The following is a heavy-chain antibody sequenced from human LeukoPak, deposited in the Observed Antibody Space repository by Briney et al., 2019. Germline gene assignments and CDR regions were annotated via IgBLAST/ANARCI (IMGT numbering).Heavy chain of an antibody. Sequence: PSETLSLTCTVSGGSISSSSYYWGWIRQPPGKGLEWIGSIYYSGSTYYNPSLKSRVTISVDTSKNQFSLKLSSVTAADTAVYYCARHDRFDYWGQGTLVTVSS. J-gene: IGHJ4*02. CDR2: IYYSGST. CDR1: GGSISSSSYY. V-gene: IGHV4-39*01. D-gene: IGHD1-14*01. CDR3: ARHDRFDY.